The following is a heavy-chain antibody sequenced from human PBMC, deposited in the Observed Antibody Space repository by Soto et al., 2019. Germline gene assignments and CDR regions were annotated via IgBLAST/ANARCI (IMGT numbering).Heavy chain of an antibody. CDR2: IYSSGTT. Sequence: SETLSLTCTVSGGSISSSSYFWSWIRQHPGKGLEWIGYIYSSGTTYFNPSLLSRVSMSLDTSGNQFSLRLTSVTAADTAVYYCARGADYGDTVREYFFDFWGQGALVTVSS. J-gene: IGHJ4*01. V-gene: IGHV4-31*03. D-gene: IGHD4-17*01. CDR1: GGSISSSSYF. CDR3: ARGADYGDTVREYFFDF.